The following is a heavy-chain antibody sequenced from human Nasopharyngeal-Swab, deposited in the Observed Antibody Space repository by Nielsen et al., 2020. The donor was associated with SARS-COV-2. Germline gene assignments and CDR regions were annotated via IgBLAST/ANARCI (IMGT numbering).Heavy chain of an antibody. D-gene: IGHD5-18*01. CDR1: GFTFSSYA. CDR3: AKEYGYSYGYLDY. V-gene: IGHV3-23*03. CDR2: IYSGGSST. Sequence: GESLKISCAASGFTFSSYAMSWVRQAPGKGLEWVSVIYSGGSSTYYADSVKGRFTISRDNSKNTLYLQMNSLRAEDTAVYYCAKEYGYSYGYLDYWGRGTLVTVSS. J-gene: IGHJ4*02.